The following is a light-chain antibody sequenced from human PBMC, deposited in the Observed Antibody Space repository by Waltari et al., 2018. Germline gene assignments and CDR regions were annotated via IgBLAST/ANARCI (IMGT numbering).Light chain of an antibody. J-gene: IGKJ5*01. V-gene: IGKV3-15*01. CDR3: QQLNSYPIT. CDR1: QSLNNN. CDR2: GAS. Sequence: EIMMTQSSATLSVSPGERATLSCRASQSLNNNLAWYQQRPGQAPRLLFYGASTRATGVPGRFSGSGSGTEFTLTISSLQSEDFAVYYCQQLNSYPITFGQGTRLEIK.